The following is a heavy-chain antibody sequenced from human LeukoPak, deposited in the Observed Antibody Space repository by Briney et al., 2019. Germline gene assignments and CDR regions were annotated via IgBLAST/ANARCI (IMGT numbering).Heavy chain of an antibody. CDR3: ARGYNGGSDY. CDR1: GFIVRDYW. V-gene: IGHV3-7*01. CDR2: IKQDGGAR. J-gene: IGHJ4*02. D-gene: IGHD3-16*01. Sequence: GGSLRLSCAASGFIVRDYWMNWVRQAPGQGLEWLANIKQDGGARYYVGSVKGRFTISSDSAKSLVYLQMDSLRAEDTATCYCARGYNGGSDYWGQGTLVTVSS.